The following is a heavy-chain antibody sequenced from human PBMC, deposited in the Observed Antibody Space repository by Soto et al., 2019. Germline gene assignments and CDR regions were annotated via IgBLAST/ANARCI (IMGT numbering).Heavy chain of an antibody. J-gene: IGHJ4*02. CDR1: GFTFSNAW. Sequence: LRLSCAASGFTFSNAWMSWVRQAPGKGLEWVGRIKSKTDGGTTDYAAPVKGRFTISRDDSKNTLYLQMNSLKTEDTAVYYCTTDPTPLYCSSTSCHLGYWGQGTLVTVSS. D-gene: IGHD2-2*01. V-gene: IGHV3-15*01. CDR2: IKSKTDGGTT. CDR3: TTDPTPLYCSSTSCHLGY.